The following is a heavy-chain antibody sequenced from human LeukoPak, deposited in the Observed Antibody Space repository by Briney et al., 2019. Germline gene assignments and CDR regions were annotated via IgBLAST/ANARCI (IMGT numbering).Heavy chain of an antibody. V-gene: IGHV4-59*01. CDR2: ISYSGST. D-gene: IGHD1-26*01. CDR1: GGSIGGYS. J-gene: IGHJ4*02. CDR3: ARAFGGSFGRYEY. Sequence: PSETLSLTCTVSGGSIGGYSWSWIRQPPGKGLQWIGYISYSGSTDYNPSLKSRVTISVGTSKNQFPLNLSSVTAADTAVYYCARAFGGSFGRYEYWGQGALVTVSS.